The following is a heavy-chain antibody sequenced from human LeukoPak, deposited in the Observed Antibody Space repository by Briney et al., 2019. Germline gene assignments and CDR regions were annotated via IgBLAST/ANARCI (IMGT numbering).Heavy chain of an antibody. J-gene: IGHJ4*02. CDR2: IYYSGST. Sequence: SQTLSLTCTVSGGSISSGGYYWSWIRQPPGKGLEWIGYIYYSGSTYYNPSLKSRVTISVDTSKNQFSLKLSSVTAADTAVYYCATHYDILTGPFDYWGQGTLVTVSS. CDR1: GGSISSGGYY. V-gene: IGHV4-31*03. CDR3: ATHYDILTGPFDY. D-gene: IGHD3-9*01.